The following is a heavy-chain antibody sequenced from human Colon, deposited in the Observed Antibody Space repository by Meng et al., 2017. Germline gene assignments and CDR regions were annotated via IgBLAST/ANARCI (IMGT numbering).Heavy chain of an antibody. Sequence: EVQLLESGGGLVQPGGSLRLSCAASGFTFSNFTFTWVRQAPGKGLGWVATISHSASDTHYPDSMKVRFTISRDNSKNTMYLQADSLRADDTAVYFCAQGNSGGPQGGHWGQGTLVTVSS. V-gene: IGHV3-23*01. CDR1: GFTFSNFT. CDR2: ISHSASDT. D-gene: IGHD3-10*01. J-gene: IGHJ4*02. CDR3: AQGNSGGPQGGH.